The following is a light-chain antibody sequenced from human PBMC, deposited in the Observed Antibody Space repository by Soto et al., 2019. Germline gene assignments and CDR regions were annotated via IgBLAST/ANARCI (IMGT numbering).Light chain of an antibody. V-gene: IGKV3-20*01. J-gene: IGKJ1*01. CDR3: HQYGSSPLT. CDR1: QSVRSTY. CDR2: GAS. Sequence: EIVLTQSPGTLSLSPGARATLSCRASQSVRSTYLAWYQQKPGQAPRLLIYGASSRATGIPDRFSGSGSGTDFTLTISRLEAEDFAVYYCHQYGSSPLTFGQGTRVEIK.